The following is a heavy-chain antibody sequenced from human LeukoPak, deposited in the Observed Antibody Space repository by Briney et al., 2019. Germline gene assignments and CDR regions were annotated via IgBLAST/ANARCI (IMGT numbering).Heavy chain of an antibody. Sequence: GESLKISCQGSGYSFTSYWIGWVRQMPGKGLEWMGIICPGDSDTRYSPSFQGQVTISADKSISTAYLQWGSLKASDTAMYYCARQRNDYGDYSYWGQGTLVTVSS. CDR3: ARQRNDYGDYSY. J-gene: IGHJ4*02. D-gene: IGHD4-17*01. V-gene: IGHV5-51*01. CDR1: GYSFTSYW. CDR2: ICPGDSDT.